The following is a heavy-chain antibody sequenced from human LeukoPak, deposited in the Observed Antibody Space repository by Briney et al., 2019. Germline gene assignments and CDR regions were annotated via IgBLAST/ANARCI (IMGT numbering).Heavy chain of an antibody. J-gene: IGHJ5*02. CDR1: GYTFTSYA. CDR3: ARDFQHSSSWFNWFDP. Sequence: GASVKVSCKASGYTFTSYAMNWVRQAPGQGLEWMGWINTNTGNPTYAQGFTGRFVFSLDTSVSTAYLQISSLKAEDTAVYYCARDFQHSSSWFNWFDPWGQGTLVTVSS. CDR2: INTNTGNP. D-gene: IGHD6-13*01. V-gene: IGHV7-4-1*02.